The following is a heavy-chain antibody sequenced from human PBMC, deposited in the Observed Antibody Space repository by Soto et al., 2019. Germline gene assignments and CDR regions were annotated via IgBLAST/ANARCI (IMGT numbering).Heavy chain of an antibody. CDR1: GYTFTGYY. CDR2: INPNSGGT. J-gene: IGHJ4*02. D-gene: IGHD2-2*01. V-gene: IGHV1-2*02. CDR3: ARAGGRYCNSTSCLNFDY. Sequence: ASVKVSCKASGYTFTGYYMHWVRQAPGQGLEWMGWINPNSGGTNYAQKFQGRVTMTRDTSISTAYMELSRLRSDDTAVYFFARAGGRYCNSTSCLNFDYWGQGTLVTVSS.